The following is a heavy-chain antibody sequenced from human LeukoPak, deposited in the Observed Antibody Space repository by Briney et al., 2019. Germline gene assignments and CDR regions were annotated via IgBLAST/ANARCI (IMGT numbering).Heavy chain of an antibody. D-gene: IGHD5-18*01. CDR3: ARTAMVEYYFDY. J-gene: IGHJ4*02. CDR1: GGSISSYY. CDR2: IYYSGST. Sequence: SETLSLTCTVSGGSISSYYWSWIRQPPGKGLEWIGYIYYSGSTNYNPSLKSRVTISVDTSKNQFSLKLSSVTAADTAVHYCARTAMVEYYFDYWGQGTLVTVSS. V-gene: IGHV4-59*01.